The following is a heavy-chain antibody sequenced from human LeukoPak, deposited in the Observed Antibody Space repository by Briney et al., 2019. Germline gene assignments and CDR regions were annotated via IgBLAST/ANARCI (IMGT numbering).Heavy chain of an antibody. Sequence: SETLSLTSTVSGGSITSSSYYWGCIRQPPGKGLEWIGSMYYSGSNYYNPSLKSRITISEDTSKNQFSLKLRSVTAADTAVYYCARHRGYCSGSRCYSVWFDPWGQGTLVTDSS. CDR1: GGSITSSSYY. CDR2: MYYSGSN. CDR3: ARHRGYCSGSRCYSVWFDP. J-gene: IGHJ5*02. V-gene: IGHV4-39*01. D-gene: IGHD2-15*01.